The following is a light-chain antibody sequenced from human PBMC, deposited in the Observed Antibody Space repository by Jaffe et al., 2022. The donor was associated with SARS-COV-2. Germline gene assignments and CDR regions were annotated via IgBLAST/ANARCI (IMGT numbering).Light chain of an antibody. CDR3: QQYGSSPTT. J-gene: IGKJ4*01. CDR1: QSVTSSS. CDR2: GAS. V-gene: IGKV3-20*01. Sequence: EIVLTQSPGTLSLSPGERATLSCRASQSVTSSSLAWYQQKPGQAPRLLIYGASNRVTGIPDRFSGSGSGTDFTLTISRLEPEDFAVYYCQQYGSSPTTFGGGTKVEIK.